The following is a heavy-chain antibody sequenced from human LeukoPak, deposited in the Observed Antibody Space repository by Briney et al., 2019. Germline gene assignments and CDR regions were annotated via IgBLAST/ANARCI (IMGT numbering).Heavy chain of an antibody. D-gene: IGHD1-26*01. J-gene: IGHJ4*02. CDR3: ARGARWELLNY. CDR2: ISGSGGST. V-gene: IGHV3-23*01. Sequence: GGSLRLSCAASGFTFSSYAMSWVGQAPGKGRAWVSAISGSGGSTYYADSVKGRFTISRDNSKNTLYLQMNSLRAEDTAVYYCARGARWELLNYWGQGTLVTVSS. CDR1: GFTFSSYA.